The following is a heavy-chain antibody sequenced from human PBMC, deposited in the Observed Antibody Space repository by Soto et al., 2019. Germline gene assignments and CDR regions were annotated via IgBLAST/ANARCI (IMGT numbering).Heavy chain of an antibody. D-gene: IGHD3-22*01. J-gene: IGHJ1*01. Sequence: QVQLVQSGAEVKKPGSSVKVSCKASGGTFRNYAISWVRQAPGQGLEWMGGIIPSFGTANYAQNFPDRVTITADKSTSTAYLEVRSLRSEDTAVYYCARSLYYYDSSGYYVTSEYLQHWGQGTLVTVSS. CDR3: ARSLYYYDSSGYYVTSEYLQH. V-gene: IGHV1-69*06. CDR1: GGTFRNYA. CDR2: IIPSFGTA.